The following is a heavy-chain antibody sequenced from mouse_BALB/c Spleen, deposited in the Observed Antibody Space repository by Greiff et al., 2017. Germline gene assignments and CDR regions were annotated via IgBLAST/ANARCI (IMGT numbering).Heavy chain of an antibody. CDR1: GFSLTSYG. Sequence: VQLVESGPGLVAPSQSLSITCTVSGFSLTSYGVHWVRQPPGKGLEWLGVIWAGGSTNYNSALMSRLSISKDNSKSQVFLKMNSLQTDDTAMYYCARAGTTVVATDAMDYWGQGTSVTVSS. D-gene: IGHD1-1*01. J-gene: IGHJ4*01. CDR2: IWAGGST. CDR3: ARAGTTVVATDAMDY. V-gene: IGHV2-9*02.